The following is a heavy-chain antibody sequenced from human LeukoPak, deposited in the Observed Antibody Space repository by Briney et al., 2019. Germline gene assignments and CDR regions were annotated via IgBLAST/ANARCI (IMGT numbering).Heavy chain of an antibody. CDR1: GFAFSNYA. D-gene: IGHD3-10*01. Sequence: GGSLRLSCAASGFAFSNYAMHWVCQAPGKGLEWVSLISSGGTYEYYADSVKGRFTISRDNSKNTLYLQLNSLRAEDTAVYYCARDSTYYYDSGSSGPHYFDNWGQGTLVTVSS. J-gene: IGHJ4*02. CDR3: ARDSTYYYDSGSSGPHYFDN. V-gene: IGHV3-30*01. CDR2: ISSGGTYE.